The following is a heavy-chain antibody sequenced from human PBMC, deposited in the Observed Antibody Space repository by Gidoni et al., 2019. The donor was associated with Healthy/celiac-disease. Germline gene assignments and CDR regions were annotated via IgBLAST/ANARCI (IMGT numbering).Heavy chain of an antibody. CDR3: AREGRLAAAGTALYYYYMDV. CDR1: GYTFTVYY. CDR2: INPNSGGT. J-gene: IGHJ6*03. V-gene: IGHV1-2*02. D-gene: IGHD6-13*01. Sequence: QVQLVQSGAEVKKPGASVNVSCKASGYTFTVYYMHWGRQAPGQGLEWMGWINPNSGGTNYAQKFQGRVTMTRETSSSTAYMELSRLRSDDTAVYYCAREGRLAAAGTALYYYYMDVWGKGTTVTVSS.